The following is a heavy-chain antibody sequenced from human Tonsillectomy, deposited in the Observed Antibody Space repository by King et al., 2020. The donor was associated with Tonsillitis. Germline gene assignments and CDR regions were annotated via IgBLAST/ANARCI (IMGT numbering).Heavy chain of an antibody. CDR2: IYYSGGT. Sequence: VQLQESGPGLVKPSETLSLTCTVSGDSISSYYWSWIRQPPGKGLEWIGYIYYSGGTNYNPSLSSRVTISVDSSKNQFSLRLSSVTAADTAVYYCARDGLLWFGEGHAFDIWGQGTMVTVSS. D-gene: IGHD3-10*01. J-gene: IGHJ3*02. CDR1: GDSISSYY. V-gene: IGHV4-59*01. CDR3: ARDGLLWFGEGHAFDI.